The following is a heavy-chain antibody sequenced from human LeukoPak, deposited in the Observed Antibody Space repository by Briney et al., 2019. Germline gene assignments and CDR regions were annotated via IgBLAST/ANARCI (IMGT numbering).Heavy chain of an antibody. CDR2: FSSSSSYI. D-gene: IGHD6-13*01. J-gene: IGHJ4*02. Sequence: GGSLRLSCAASGFTFSIYSMNWVRKSPEEGVACVSSFSSSSSYIYYADSVKGRFTISRDNAKNSLYLQMNSLRAEDTAVYYCARGLEPCIAAAGLDYWGQGTLVTVSS. CDR1: GFTFSIYS. CDR3: ARGLEPCIAAAGLDY. V-gene: IGHV3-21*01.